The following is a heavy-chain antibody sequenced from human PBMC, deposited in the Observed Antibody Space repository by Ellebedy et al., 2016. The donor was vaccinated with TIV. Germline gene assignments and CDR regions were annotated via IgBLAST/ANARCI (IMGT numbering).Heavy chain of an antibody. D-gene: IGHD3-22*01. CDR2: IIAVFGTA. CDR3: ASGLYDNRDYYRDLDY. V-gene: IGHV1-69*13. J-gene: IGHJ4*02. Sequence: AASVKVSCKASGGSFSTYAFSWVRQAPGQGLEWMGGIIAVFGTAIYAQKFQGRVTITADESTSTAYMELSSLRSEDTAVYYCASGLYDNRDYYRDLDYWGQGTLVTVSS. CDR1: GGSFSTYA.